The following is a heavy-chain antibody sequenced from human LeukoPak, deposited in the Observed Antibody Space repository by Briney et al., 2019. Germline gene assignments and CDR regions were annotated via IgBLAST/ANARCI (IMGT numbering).Heavy chain of an antibody. J-gene: IGHJ4*02. CDR2: INSDGSST. CDR1: GFTFSSYW. V-gene: IGHV3-74*01. Sequence: GGSLRLSCAASGFTFSSYWMHWVRQAPGKGLVWVSRINSDGSSTSYADSVKGRFTISRDNAKNTLYLQMNSLRAEDTAAYYCARDFPMYYYDSSGYYYGYWGQGTLVTVSS. D-gene: IGHD3-22*01. CDR3: ARDFPMYYYDSSGYYYGY.